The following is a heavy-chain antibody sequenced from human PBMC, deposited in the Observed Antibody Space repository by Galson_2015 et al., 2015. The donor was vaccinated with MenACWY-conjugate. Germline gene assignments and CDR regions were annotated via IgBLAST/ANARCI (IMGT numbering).Heavy chain of an antibody. CDR1: GGSISSYY. CDR2: IYYSGST. D-gene: IGHD4-11*01. J-gene: IGHJ4*02. V-gene: IGHV4-59*01. Sequence: SETLSLTCTVSGGSISSYYWSWIRQPPGEGLEWIGYIYYSGSTNYNPSLKSRVTISVDTSKNQFSLKLSSVTAADTAVYYCARSLGTVTPTLLGYWGQGTLVTVS. CDR3: ARSLGTVTPTLLGY.